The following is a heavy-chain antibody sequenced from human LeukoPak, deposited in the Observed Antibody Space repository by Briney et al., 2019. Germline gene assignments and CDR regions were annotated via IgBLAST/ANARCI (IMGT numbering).Heavy chain of an antibody. CDR1: GFTFSSYW. CDR3: ARDLYRIVVVPHYFDY. CDR2: IKKDGSEK. V-gene: IGHV3-7*01. D-gene: IGHD3-22*01. Sequence: NPGGSLRLSCAAPGFTFSSYWMSWVRQAPGKGLEWVANIKKDGSEKYYVDSVKGQFTISRDNAKNSLYLQMNSLRAEDTAVYYCARDLYRIVVVPHYFDYWGQGTLVTVSS. J-gene: IGHJ4*02.